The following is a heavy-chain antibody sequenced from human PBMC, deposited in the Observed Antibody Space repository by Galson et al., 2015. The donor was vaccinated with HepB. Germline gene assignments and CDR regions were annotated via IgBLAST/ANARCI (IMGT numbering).Heavy chain of an antibody. D-gene: IGHD6-6*01. V-gene: IGHV5-51*01. Sequence: QSGAEVKKPGESLKISCKGSGYNFSSYWIGWVRQMPGKGLEWMAIIYPGDSDTRYSPSFQGQVTISADKSISTAYLQWSSLKASDTAFYYCARQEYSISSHALDSWGQGTLVTVSS. CDR2: IYPGDSDT. CDR3: ARQEYSISSHALDS. CDR1: GYNFSSYW. J-gene: IGHJ4*02.